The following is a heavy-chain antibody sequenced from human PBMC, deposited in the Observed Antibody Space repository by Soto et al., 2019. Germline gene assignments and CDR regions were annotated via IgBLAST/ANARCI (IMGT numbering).Heavy chain of an antibody. CDR2: INHSGST. J-gene: IGHJ4*02. V-gene: IGHV4-34*01. D-gene: IGHD2-2*01. Sequence: SETLSLTCAVYGGSFSGYYWSWIRQPPGKGLEWIGEINHSGSTNYNPSLKSRVTISVGTSKNQFSLKLSSVTAADTAVYYCARGRSYCSSTSCSGRVRNPSFDYWGQGTLVTVSS. CDR3: ARGRSYCSSTSCSGRVRNPSFDY. CDR1: GGSFSGYY.